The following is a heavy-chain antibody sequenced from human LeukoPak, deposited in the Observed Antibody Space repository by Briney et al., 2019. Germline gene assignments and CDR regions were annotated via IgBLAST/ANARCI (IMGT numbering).Heavy chain of an antibody. Sequence: GGSLRLSCAASGFTVSSNYMSWVRQAPGKGLEWVSVIYSGGSTYYADSVKGRFTISRDNSKNTLCLQMNSLRAEDTAVYYCVASWYYYYMDVWGKGTTVTVSS. CDR1: GFTVSSNY. V-gene: IGHV3-66*02. J-gene: IGHJ6*03. D-gene: IGHD2-2*01. CDR2: IYSGGST. CDR3: VASWYYYYMDV.